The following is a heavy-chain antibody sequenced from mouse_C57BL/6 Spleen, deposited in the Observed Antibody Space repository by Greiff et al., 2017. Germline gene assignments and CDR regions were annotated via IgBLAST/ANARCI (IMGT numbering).Heavy chain of an antibody. V-gene: IGHV1-82*01. J-gene: IGHJ2*01. CDR1: GYAFSSSW. Sequence: QVQLKQSGPELVKPGASVKISCKASGYAFSSSWMNWVKQRPGKGLEWIGRIYPGDGDTNYNGKFKGKATLTADKSSSTAYMQLSSLTSEDSAVYFCARSEGEYYFDYWGQGTTPTVSS. CDR3: ARSEGEYYFDY. CDR2: IYPGDGDT.